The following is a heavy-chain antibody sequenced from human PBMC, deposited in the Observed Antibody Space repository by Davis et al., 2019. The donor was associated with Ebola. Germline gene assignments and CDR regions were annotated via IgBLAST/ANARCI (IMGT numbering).Heavy chain of an antibody. CDR3: ARATVTTSRYFQH. CDR2: ISSSGSTI. V-gene: IGHV3-11*01. J-gene: IGHJ1*01. Sequence: GESLKISCAASGFTFSDYYMSWIRQAPGKGLEWVSYISSSGSTIYYADSVKGRFTISRDNAKSLLYLQMNSLRAEDTAVYYCARATVTTSRYFQHWGQGNLVTVSS. CDR1: GFTFSDYY. D-gene: IGHD4-17*01.